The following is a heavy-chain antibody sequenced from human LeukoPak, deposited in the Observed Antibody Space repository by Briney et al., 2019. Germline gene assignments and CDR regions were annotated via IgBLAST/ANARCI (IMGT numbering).Heavy chain of an antibody. D-gene: IGHD3/OR15-3a*01. V-gene: IGHV7-4-1*02. CDR1: GYTFTSYA. CDR3: ARGWDSFGTGSYYFDY. Sequence: GASVKVSCKASGYTFTSYAMNWVRQAPGQGLEWTGWINTNTGNPTYAQGFTGRFVLSLDTSVSTAYLQISSLKAEDTAVYYCARGWDSFGTGSYYFDYWGQGTLVTVSS. CDR2: INTNTGNP. J-gene: IGHJ4*02.